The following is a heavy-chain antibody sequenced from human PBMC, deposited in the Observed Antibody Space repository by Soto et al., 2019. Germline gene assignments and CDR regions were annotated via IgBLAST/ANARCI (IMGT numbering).Heavy chain of an antibody. J-gene: IGHJ4*02. CDR3: ARVPDY. V-gene: IGHV4-30-2*01. CDR1: GCSISRGGYS. Sequence: SETLSLTCAVSGCSISRGGYSWVWFRQPPGKGLEWIGYIYHSGSTYYNPSLKSRVTISVDRSKNQFSLKLSSVTAADTAVYYCARVPDYWGQRTLVTVSS. CDR2: IYHSGST.